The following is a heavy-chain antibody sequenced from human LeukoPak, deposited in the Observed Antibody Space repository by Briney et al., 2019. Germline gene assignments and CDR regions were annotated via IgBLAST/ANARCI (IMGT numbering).Heavy chain of an antibody. Sequence: ETLSLTCAVYGGSFSGYYWSWIRQPPGKGLEWIGETNHSGSTNYNPSLKGRVTISVDTSKNQFSQKLSSVTAADAAEYYWARVAGAKTNTDNLSLEFEDRGQGTLVTVAS. V-gene: IGHV4-34*01. CDR3: ARVAGAKTNTDNLSLEFED. CDR2: TNHSGST. CDR1: GGSFSGYY. J-gene: IGHJ4*02. D-gene: IGHD4/OR15-4a*01.